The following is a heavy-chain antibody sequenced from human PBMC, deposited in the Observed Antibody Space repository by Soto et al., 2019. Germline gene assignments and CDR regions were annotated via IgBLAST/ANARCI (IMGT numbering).Heavy chain of an antibody. Sequence: EVQLVESGGGLVQPGGSLRLSCAASGFTFSSYWMHWVRQAPGKGLEWVSRINSDSSSTNYADSVKGRFTITRDNAKNTLYLQMNSLRAEDTAVYYCARDEPNDDFWRRGLDVWGQGTTVSVSS. D-gene: IGHD3-3*01. CDR1: GFTFSSYW. CDR2: INSDSSST. CDR3: ARDEPNDDFWRRGLDV. V-gene: IGHV3-74*01. J-gene: IGHJ6*02.